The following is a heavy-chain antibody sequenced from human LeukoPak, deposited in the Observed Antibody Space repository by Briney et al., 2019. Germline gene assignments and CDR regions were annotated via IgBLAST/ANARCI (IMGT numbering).Heavy chain of an antibody. Sequence: GGSLRLSCAASGFIVSSYYISWVRQAPGKGLEWVSVIYSGDTTYYADSVKGRFTISRDNAKNSLYLQMNSLRAEDTAVYYCARDAEGRRYSPQDYWGQGTLVTVSS. CDR1: GFIVSSYY. D-gene: IGHD5-18*01. CDR3: ARDAEGRRYSPQDY. V-gene: IGHV3-66*01. J-gene: IGHJ4*02. CDR2: IYSGDTT.